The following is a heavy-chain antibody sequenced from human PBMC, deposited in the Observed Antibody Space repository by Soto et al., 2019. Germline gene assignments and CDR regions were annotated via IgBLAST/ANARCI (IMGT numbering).Heavy chain of an antibody. CDR2: IYPGDSDT. CDR3: ARQGAYDWNDNYYFDH. V-gene: IGHV5-51*01. D-gene: IGHD1-20*01. CDR1: GYRFTSYW. Sequence: GESLQISCKGSGYRFTSYWIGWVRQMPGKGLEWMGIIYPGDSDTRYSPSFQGQVTISADKSISTAYLQWSSLKASDTAMYYCARQGAYDWNDNYYFDHWGQGTLVTVSS. J-gene: IGHJ4*02.